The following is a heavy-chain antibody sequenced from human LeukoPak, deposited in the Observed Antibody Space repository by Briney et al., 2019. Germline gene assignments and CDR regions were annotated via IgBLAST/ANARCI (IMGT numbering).Heavy chain of an antibody. J-gene: IGHJ4*02. Sequence: GGSLRLSCTVSGFTVSSNSMSWVRQAPGKGLEWVPFIYSDNTHYSDSVKGRFTISRDNSKNTLYLQMNSLRAEDTAVYYCARESGSVTSEVDFDYWGQGTLVTVSS. D-gene: IGHD4-17*01. CDR2: IYSDNT. V-gene: IGHV3-53*01. CDR3: ARESGSVTSEVDFDY. CDR1: GFTVSSNS.